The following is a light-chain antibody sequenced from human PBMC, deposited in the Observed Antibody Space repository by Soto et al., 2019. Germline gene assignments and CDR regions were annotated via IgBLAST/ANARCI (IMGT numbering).Light chain of an antibody. J-gene: IGKJ1*01. CDR2: DAS. CDR1: QSISSR. Sequence: DIQMTQSPSTLSASAGDRVTITCRASQSISSRLAWYQQKPGKAPKLLIYDASTLESGVPSRFSGSGSGTEFTLTISSLQPDDFATYYCQQYNSYSTWTFGQGTKVDIK. V-gene: IGKV1-5*01. CDR3: QQYNSYSTWT.